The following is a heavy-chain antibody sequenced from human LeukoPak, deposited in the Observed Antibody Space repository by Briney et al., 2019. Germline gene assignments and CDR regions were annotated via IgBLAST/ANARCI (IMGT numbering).Heavy chain of an antibody. CDR2: TNPDGSIK. CDR3: VSGFLQWLY. D-gene: IGHD3-3*01. CDR1: GFIFGGYW. J-gene: IGHJ4*02. Sequence: GGSLRLSCAASGFIFGGYWMSWVRQAPGRGLEWVANTNPDGSIKYYVDSVNGRFTISRDNAKNSLYLQMNSLRAEDTAVYYCVSGFLQWLYWGQGTLVTVFS. V-gene: IGHV3-7*01.